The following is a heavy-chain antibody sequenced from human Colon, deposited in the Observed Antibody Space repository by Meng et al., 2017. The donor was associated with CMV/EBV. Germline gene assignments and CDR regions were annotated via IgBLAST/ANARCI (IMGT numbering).Heavy chain of an antibody. D-gene: IGHD3-16*01. J-gene: IGHJ1*01. CDR2: ISGSTGYT. V-gene: IGHV1-18*01. Sequence: VRLVPFGVGGEDPVALGFGSCMSSGYTFTSYGINWGRQAPGQGLEWMGWISGSTGYTNRAQKFQGRVTMTTDTSTSTAYLELSRLTSDDTAVYYCASHSSYVWGSHHWGQGTLVTVSS. CDR3: ASHSSYVWGSHH. CDR1: GYTFTSYG.